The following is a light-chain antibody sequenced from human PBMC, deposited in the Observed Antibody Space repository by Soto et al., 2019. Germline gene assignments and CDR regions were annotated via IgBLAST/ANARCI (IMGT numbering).Light chain of an antibody. CDR2: NNS. V-gene: IGLV1-44*01. CDR1: ASNIGSNF. J-gene: IGLJ2*01. Sequence: QSVLTQPPSASGPPGQRVTISCSGRASNIGSNFVSWYQVVPGTAPKLLIYNNSHRPSGVPDRFSGSRSGNSASLDISGLQSDDEADYFCSTWDDNVKGPVFGGGTKLTVL. CDR3: STWDDNVKGPV.